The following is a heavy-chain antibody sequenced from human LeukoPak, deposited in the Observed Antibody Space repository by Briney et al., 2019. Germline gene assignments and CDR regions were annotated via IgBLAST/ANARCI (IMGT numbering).Heavy chain of an antibody. CDR3: ARVKARYYYGSGSFIDP. CDR1: GGSFRGYY. Sequence: SETLSLTCAVYGGSFRGYYWSWIRQPPGKGLEWIGEINHSGSTNYNPSLTSRVTISVDTSKNQFSLKLSSVTAADTAVYYCARVKARYYYGSGSFIDPWGQGTLVTVSS. V-gene: IGHV4-34*01. CDR2: INHSGST. D-gene: IGHD3-10*01. J-gene: IGHJ5*02.